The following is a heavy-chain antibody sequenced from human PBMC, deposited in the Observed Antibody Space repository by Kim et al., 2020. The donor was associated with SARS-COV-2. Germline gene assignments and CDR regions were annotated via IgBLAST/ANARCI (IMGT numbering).Heavy chain of an antibody. V-gene: IGHV3-33*05. CDR2: ISYDGGNQ. CDR3: ARGHSGSYYYGMDV. D-gene: IGHD5-12*01. CDR1: GFTFSTYA. Sequence: GWSLRLSCAASGFTFSTYAMHWVRQAPGKGLDWVALISYDGGNQYYADSVKGRFTISRDNSKNTLYLQMNSLRVEDTAVFYCARGHSGSYYYGMDVWGQGTTVTVSS. J-gene: IGHJ6*02.